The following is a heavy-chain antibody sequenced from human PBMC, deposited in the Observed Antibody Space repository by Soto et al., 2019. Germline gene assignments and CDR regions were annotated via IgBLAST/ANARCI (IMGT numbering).Heavy chain of an antibody. V-gene: IGHV3-74*01. CDR1: GFTFSGSW. D-gene: IGHD3-10*01. CDR2: INGDGGGT. CDR3: ARGIFGSGTANDY. J-gene: IGHJ4*02. Sequence: EVQLVESGGGLVQPGGSLRLSCAASGFTFSGSWMHWVRQAPGKGLVWVSRINGDGGGTSYADFVKGRFTISRDDAKNPLFLQMNCLRAEDTAVYYCARGIFGSGTANDYWGQGTLVTVSS.